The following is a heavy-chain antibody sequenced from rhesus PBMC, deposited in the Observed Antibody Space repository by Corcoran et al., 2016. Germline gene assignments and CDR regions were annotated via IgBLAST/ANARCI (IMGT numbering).Heavy chain of an antibody. CDR3: ARELVVTTSVFVDY. J-gene: IGHJ4*01. V-gene: IGHV4S12*01. CDR1: GGSISSGYYY. CDR2: IYSNSEST. D-gene: IGHD2-39*02. Sequence: QVQLQESGPGVVKPSETLSLTCAVSGGSISSGYYYWSWIRQPPGKGLGWFGGIYSNSESTNYNPSLKSRVTISKDTSKNQCSLKLSSVTAADTAVYYCARELVVTTSVFVDYWGQGVLVTVSS.